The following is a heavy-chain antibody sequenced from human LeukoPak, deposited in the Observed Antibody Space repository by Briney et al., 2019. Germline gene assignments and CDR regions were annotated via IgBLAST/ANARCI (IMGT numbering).Heavy chain of an antibody. Sequence: PGGSLRLSCAASGFTFSDYYMSWIRQAPGKGLEWVSAISGSGGSTYYADSVKGRFTISRDNSKNTLYLQMNSLRAEDTAVYYCTRIVVVPAAKTGAFDIWGQGTMVTVSS. CDR1: GFTFSDYY. J-gene: IGHJ3*02. V-gene: IGHV3-23*01. CDR2: ISGSGGST. D-gene: IGHD2-2*01. CDR3: TRIVVVPAAKTGAFDI.